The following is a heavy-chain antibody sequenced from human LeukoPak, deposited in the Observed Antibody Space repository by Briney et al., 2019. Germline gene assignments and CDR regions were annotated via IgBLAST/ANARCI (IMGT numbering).Heavy chain of an antibody. J-gene: IGHJ4*02. V-gene: IGHV1-69*04. CDR2: IIPILGIA. D-gene: IGHD3-10*01. Sequence: ASVKVSCKASGGTFSSYAISWVRQAPGQGLEWMRRIIPILGIANYAQKFQGRVTITADKSTSTAYMELSSLRSEDTAVYYCARELLTMVRGVVFDYWGQGTLVTVSS. CDR1: GGTFSSYA. CDR3: ARELLTMVRGVVFDY.